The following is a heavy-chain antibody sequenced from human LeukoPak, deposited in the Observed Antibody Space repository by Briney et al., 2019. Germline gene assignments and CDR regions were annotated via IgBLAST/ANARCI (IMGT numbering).Heavy chain of an antibody. Sequence: SETLSLTCAVYGGSFSGYYWSWIRQPPGKGLEWIGEINHSGSTNYNPSLKSRVTVSVDTSKNQFSLKLSSVTAADTAVYYCARQFYYDSSGHNWYNPWGQGTLVTVSS. CDR2: INHSGST. D-gene: IGHD3-22*01. J-gene: IGHJ5*02. V-gene: IGHV4-34*01. CDR1: GGSFSGYY. CDR3: ARQFYYDSSGHNWYNP.